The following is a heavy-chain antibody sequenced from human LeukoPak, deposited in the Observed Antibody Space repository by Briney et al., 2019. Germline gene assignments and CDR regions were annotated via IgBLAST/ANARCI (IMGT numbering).Heavy chain of an antibody. CDR2: IYYSGST. D-gene: IGHD5-18*01. CDR3: ARHDGDSYGSVGRYYYYGMDV. Sequence: SETLSLTCTVSGGSISSYYWSWIRQPPGKGLEWIGYIYYSGSTNYNPSLKSRVTISVDTSKNQFSLKLSSVTAADTAVYYCARHDGDSYGSVGRYYYYGMDVWGQGTTVTVSS. CDR1: GGSISSYY. V-gene: IGHV4-59*08. J-gene: IGHJ6*02.